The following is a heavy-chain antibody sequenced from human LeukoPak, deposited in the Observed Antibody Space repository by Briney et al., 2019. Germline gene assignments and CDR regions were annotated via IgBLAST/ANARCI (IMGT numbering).Heavy chain of an antibody. V-gene: IGHV5-51*01. CDR3: ASVESSGFDFYY. CDR1: GYSVSSDS. D-gene: IGHD6-6*01. Sequence: GESLKISCMRSGYSVSSDSIGCVRQMPGKGLEWMGIIYPGDSDTRYSPSFQGQVTISADKSISTAYLQWSSLKASDTAMYYCASVESSGFDFYYWGQGTLVTVSS. J-gene: IGHJ4*02. CDR2: IYPGDSDT.